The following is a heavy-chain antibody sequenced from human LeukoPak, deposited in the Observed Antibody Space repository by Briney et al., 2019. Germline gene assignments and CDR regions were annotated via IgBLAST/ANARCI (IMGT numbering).Heavy chain of an antibody. CDR3: ATDGYNDRGAHY. D-gene: IGHD5-24*01. CDR1: GYTFTIYY. CDR2: INPSGGST. V-gene: IGHV1-46*01. J-gene: IGHJ4*02. Sequence: GASVKVSFKASGYTFTIYYMHWVRQAPGQGLEWMGIINPSGGSTSYAQKFQGRVTMTRDMSTSTVYMELSSLRSEDTAVYYCATDGYNDRGAHYWGQGTLVTVSS.